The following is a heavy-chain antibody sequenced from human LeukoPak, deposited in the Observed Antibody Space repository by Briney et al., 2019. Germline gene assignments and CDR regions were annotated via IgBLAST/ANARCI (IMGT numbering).Heavy chain of an antibody. V-gene: IGHV3-74*01. CDR3: ARDGSGYYEGDAFDI. CDR2: INIDGSSG. D-gene: IGHD3-22*01. J-gene: IGHJ3*02. CDR1: GFTFRSYW. Sequence: GGSLRLSCAASGFTFRSYWMHWVRQAPGKGLVWVSRINIDGSSGSYADSVEGRFTISRDNSKNTLYLQMNSLRAEDTAVYYCARDGSGYYEGDAFDIWGQGTMVTVPS.